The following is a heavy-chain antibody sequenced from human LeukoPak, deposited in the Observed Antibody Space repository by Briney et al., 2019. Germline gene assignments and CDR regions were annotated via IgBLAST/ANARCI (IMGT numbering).Heavy chain of an antibody. Sequence: GGSLRLSCAASGFTFSSYSMNWVRQAPGKGLEWVSSISSSSSYIYYADSVKGRFTISRDNAKNSLYLQMNRLRADDTAVYHCARVRSAAAGPLDYWGQGTLVTVSS. D-gene: IGHD6-13*01. V-gene: IGHV3-21*01. CDR3: ARVRSAAAGPLDY. CDR2: ISSSSSYI. J-gene: IGHJ4*02. CDR1: GFTFSSYS.